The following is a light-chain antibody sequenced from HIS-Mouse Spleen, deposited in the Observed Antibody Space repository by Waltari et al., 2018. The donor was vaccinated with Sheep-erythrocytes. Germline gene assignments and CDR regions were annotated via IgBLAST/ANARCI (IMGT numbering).Light chain of an antibody. CDR3: SSYTSSSTQV. J-gene: IGLJ2*01. Sequence: QSALTQPASVSGSPGQSITISCTGTSSDVGGYNYVSWYQKQPGKAPKLIIYEVSNRPSGVSNRFAGSKSGNTASLTISGLQAEDEADYYCSSYTSSSTQVFGGGTKLTVL. CDR1: SSDVGGYNY. V-gene: IGLV2-14*01. CDR2: EVS.